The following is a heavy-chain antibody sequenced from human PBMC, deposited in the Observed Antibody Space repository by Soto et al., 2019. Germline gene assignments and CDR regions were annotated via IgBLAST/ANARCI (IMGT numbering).Heavy chain of an antibody. CDR2: ISTYNDDT. V-gene: IGHV1-18*04. CDR3: ARGDILTGYFDF. J-gene: IGHJ4*02. D-gene: IGHD3-9*01. CDR1: GYTFSNYG. Sequence: ASVKVSCKAAGYTFSNYGVTWVRQAAGQALEWMGCISTYNDDTNYAQNLQGRITLTTDTSTSTAYMELRSLTLDDTALYFCARGDILTGYFDFWGPGTLVTVSS.